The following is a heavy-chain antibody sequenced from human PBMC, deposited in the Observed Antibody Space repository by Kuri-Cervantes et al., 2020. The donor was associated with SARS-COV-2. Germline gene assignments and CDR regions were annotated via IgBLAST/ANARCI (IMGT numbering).Heavy chain of an antibody. CDR3: AKVSGDMYYYDSSGYLD. J-gene: IGHJ4*02. CDR1: GFTVSSNY. D-gene: IGHD3-22*01. V-gene: IGHV3-53*01. CDR2: IYSGGST. Sequence: GGSLRLSCAASGFTVSSNYMSWVRQAPGKGLEWVSVIYSGGSTYYADSVKGRFTISRDNSKNTLYLQMNSLRAEDTAVYYCAKVSGDMYYYDSSGYLDWGQGTLVTVSS.